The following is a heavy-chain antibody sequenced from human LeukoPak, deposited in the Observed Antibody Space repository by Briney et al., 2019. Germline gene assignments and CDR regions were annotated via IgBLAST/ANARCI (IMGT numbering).Heavy chain of an antibody. V-gene: IGHV3-21*01. CDR1: GFTFSSYS. D-gene: IGHD3-9*01. Sequence: GGSLRLSCAASGFTFSSYSMNWVRQAPGKGLEWDSSISSSSSYIYYADSVKGRFTISRDNAKSSLYLQMNSLRAEDTAVYYCARGDYYDILTGYYRGYYFDYWGQGTLVTVSS. CDR3: ARGDYYDILTGYYRGYYFDY. CDR2: ISSSSSYI. J-gene: IGHJ4*02.